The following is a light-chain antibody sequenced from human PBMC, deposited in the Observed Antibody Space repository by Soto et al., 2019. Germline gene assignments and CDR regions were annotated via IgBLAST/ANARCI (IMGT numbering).Light chain of an antibody. V-gene: IGLV4-69*01. CDR2: VNSDGSH. J-gene: IGLJ3*02. CDR1: SGHSSYA. Sequence: QLVLTQLPSASASLGASVKLTCTLSSGHSSYAIAWHQQQPEKGPRYLMKVNSDGSHSKGDGIPDRFSGSSSGAERYLTISRLQSEDEADYYCQTWGTGIRVFGGGTKVTVL. CDR3: QTWGTGIRV.